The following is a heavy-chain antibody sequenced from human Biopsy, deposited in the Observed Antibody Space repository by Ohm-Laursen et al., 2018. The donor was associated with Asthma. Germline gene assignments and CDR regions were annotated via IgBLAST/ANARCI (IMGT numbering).Heavy chain of an antibody. D-gene: IGHD3-22*01. Sequence: SDTPSLTCTVSGDSITSGGCCWNWIRQHPGKGLEWIGYIHHSGTSYFNPSLKSRVSFSRDTSKNQFSLRLSSVTAADTAMYYCARIPRRSGSYFVDYWGQGTLVTVSS. J-gene: IGHJ4*02. V-gene: IGHV4-31*03. CDR2: IHHSGTS. CDR1: GDSITSGGCC. CDR3: ARIPRRSGSYFVDY.